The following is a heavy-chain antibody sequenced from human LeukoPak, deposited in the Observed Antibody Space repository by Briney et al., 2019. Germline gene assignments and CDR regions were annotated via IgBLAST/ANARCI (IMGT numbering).Heavy chain of an antibody. CDR2: INPNSGGT. D-gene: IGHD3-9*01. J-gene: IGHJ4*02. V-gene: IGHV1-2*02. CDR1: GYTFTGYY. CDR3: ASGENFDWPPFDY. Sequence: ASVKVSCKASGYTFTGYYMHWVRQAPGQGLEWMGWINPNSGGTNYAQKFQGRVTMTKDTSISTAYMELSRLRSDDTAVYYCASGENFDWPPFDYWGQGTLVTVSS.